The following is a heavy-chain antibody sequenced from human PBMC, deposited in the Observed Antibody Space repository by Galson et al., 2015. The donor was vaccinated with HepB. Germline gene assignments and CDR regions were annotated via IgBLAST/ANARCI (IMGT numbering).Heavy chain of an antibody. D-gene: IGHD3-22*01. CDR3: AREAAYYYDSSGYSDY. V-gene: IGHV1-18*04. CDR1: GYTFTSYC. Sequence: SVKVSCKASGYTFTSYCISWVRQAPGQGLEWMGWISAYNGNTNYAQKLQGRVTMTTDTSTSTAYMELRSLRSDDTAVYYCAREAAYYYDSSGYSDYWGQGTLVTVSS. J-gene: IGHJ4*02. CDR2: ISAYNGNT.